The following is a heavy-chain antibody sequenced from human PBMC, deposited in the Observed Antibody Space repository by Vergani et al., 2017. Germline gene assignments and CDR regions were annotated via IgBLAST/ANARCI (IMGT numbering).Heavy chain of an antibody. V-gene: IGHV4-4*03. J-gene: IGHJ4*02. CDR1: GGSLSSSNW. CDR3: ARVLGYSSSRWYFDY. Sequence: QVQLQESGPGLVKPPGTLSLTCAVSGGSLSSSNWWSWVRQPPGKGLEWIGEIYHSGSTNYNPSLKSRVTISVDKSKNQFSLKMSSVTAADTAVYYCARVLGYSSSRWYFDYWGQGTLVTVSS. CDR2: IYHSGST. D-gene: IGHD6-13*01.